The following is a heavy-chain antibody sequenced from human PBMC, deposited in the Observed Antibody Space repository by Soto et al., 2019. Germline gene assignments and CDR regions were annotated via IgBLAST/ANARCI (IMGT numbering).Heavy chain of an antibody. CDR2: ISGSGGST. D-gene: IGHD3-22*01. CDR1: GFTFSSYA. CDR3: AKDHTYYYDSSGYYYETPDAFDI. Sequence: PGGSLRLSCAASGFTFSSYAMSWVRQAPGKGLEWVSAISGSGGSTYYADSVKGRFTISRDNSKNTLYLQMNSLGAEDTAVYYCAKDHTYYYDSSGYYYETPDAFDIWGQGTMVTVSS. J-gene: IGHJ3*02. V-gene: IGHV3-23*01.